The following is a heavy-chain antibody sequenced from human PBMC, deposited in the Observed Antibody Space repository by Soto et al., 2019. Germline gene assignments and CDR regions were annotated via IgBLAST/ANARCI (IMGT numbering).Heavy chain of an antibody. CDR2: IFYSGST. CDR3: ARLRPRVAAAGLFDS. Sequence: SETLSLTCTVSRGSISSYSFYWGWVRQPPGKGLEWIGTIFYSGSTYYNPSLESRVTMSVDTSKSQFSLRLSSVTAADTAVYFCARLRPRVAAAGLFDSWSQGTLVTVSS. D-gene: IGHD6-13*01. J-gene: IGHJ4*02. V-gene: IGHV4-39*01. CDR1: RGSISSYSFY.